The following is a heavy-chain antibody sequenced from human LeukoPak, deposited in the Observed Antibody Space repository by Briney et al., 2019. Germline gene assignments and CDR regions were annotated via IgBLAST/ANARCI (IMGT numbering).Heavy chain of an antibody. CDR1: GGSISSSSYY. CDR3: ARRVVVAARGTSYWYFDL. Sequence: PSETLSLTCTVSGGSISSSSYYWGWIRQPPGKGLEWIGSIYYSGSTYYNPSLKSRVTISVDTSKNQFSLKLSSVTAADTAVYYCARRVVVAARGTSYWYFDLWGRGTLVTVSS. J-gene: IGHJ2*01. V-gene: IGHV4-39*01. D-gene: IGHD2-15*01. CDR2: IYYSGST.